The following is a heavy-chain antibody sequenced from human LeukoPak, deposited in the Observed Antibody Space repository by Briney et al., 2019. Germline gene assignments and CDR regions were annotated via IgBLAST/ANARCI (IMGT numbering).Heavy chain of an antibody. CDR2: IYYSGST. CDR1: GGSISSSSYY. Sequence: PSETLSLTCTVSGGSISSSSYYWGWIRQPPGKGLEWIGSIYYSGSTYYNPSLKSRVTISVDTSKNQFSLKLSSVTAADTAVYYCARQKSQLVVVAATDEITDNAFDIWGQGTMVTVSS. V-gene: IGHV4-39*01. CDR3: ARQKSQLVVVAATDEITDNAFDI. J-gene: IGHJ3*02. D-gene: IGHD2-15*01.